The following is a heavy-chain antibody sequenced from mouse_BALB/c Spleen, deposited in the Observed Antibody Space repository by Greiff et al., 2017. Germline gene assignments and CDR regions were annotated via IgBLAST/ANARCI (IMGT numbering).Heavy chain of an antibody. V-gene: IGHV5-4*02. CDR1: GFTFSDYY. D-gene: IGHD4-1*01. CDR2: ISDGGSYT. Sequence: EVQVVESGGGLVKPGGSLKLSCAASGFTFSDYYMYWVRQTPEKRLEWVATISDGGSYTYYPDSVKGRFTISRDNAKNNLYLQMSSLKSEDTAMYYCARETGHWGQGTTLTVSS. CDR3: ARETGH. J-gene: IGHJ2*01.